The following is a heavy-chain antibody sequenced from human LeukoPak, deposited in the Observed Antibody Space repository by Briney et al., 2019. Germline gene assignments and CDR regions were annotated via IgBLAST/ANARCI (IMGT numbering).Heavy chain of an antibody. D-gene: IGHD3-10*01. J-gene: IGHJ6*03. CDR1: GGSISSYY. CDR2: IYYSGYT. V-gene: IGHV4-59*01. Sequence: SETLSLTCTVSGGSISSYYWSRIRQPPGRGLEWIGYIYYSGYTNYNPSLKSRVTISVDTSKNQFSLKLSSVTAADTAVYYCARTTTVRGTYYMDVWGKGTTVTVSS. CDR3: ARTTTVRGTYYMDV.